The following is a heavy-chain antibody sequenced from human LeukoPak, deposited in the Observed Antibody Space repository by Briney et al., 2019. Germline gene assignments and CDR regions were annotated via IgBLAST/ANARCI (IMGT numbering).Heavy chain of an antibody. CDR3: ARGGGEDVLDTAFDY. Sequence: ASVKVSCKASGYTFTSYYMHWVRQAPGQGLEWMGIINPSGGSTSYAQKFQGRVTITADKSTSTAYMELSSLRSEDTAVYYCARGGGEDVLDTAFDYWGQGTLVTVSS. D-gene: IGHD3-16*01. CDR2: INPSGGST. V-gene: IGHV1-46*01. J-gene: IGHJ4*02. CDR1: GYTFTSYY.